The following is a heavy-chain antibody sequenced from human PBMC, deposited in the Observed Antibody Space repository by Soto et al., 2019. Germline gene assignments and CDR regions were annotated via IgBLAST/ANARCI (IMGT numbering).Heavy chain of an antibody. Sequence: GGSLRLSCAASGFTFSSYAMSWVRQAPGKGLEWVSAISGSGGSTYYADSVKGRFTISRDNSKNTLYLQMNGLRAEDTAVYYCARLTPDIVVVPAAEAGGYYGMDVWGQGTTVTVSS. CDR3: ARLTPDIVVVPAAEAGGYYGMDV. CDR1: GFTFSSYA. J-gene: IGHJ6*02. CDR2: ISGSGGST. D-gene: IGHD2-2*01. V-gene: IGHV3-23*01.